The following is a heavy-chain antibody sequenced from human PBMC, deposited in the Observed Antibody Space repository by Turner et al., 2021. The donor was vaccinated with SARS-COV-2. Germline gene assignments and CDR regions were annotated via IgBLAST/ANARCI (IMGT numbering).Heavy chain of an antibody. CDR3: ARDCSTTTCEA. CDR2: ISSSSTYI. J-gene: IGHJ5*02. D-gene: IGHD2-2*01. Sequence: EVQLVESGGGLVKPGGSLRHSCAASGFTFTSYSMNWVRQAPGKGLEWVSSISSSSTYIYYADSVKGRFTISRDNAKNSLYLQMNSLRAEDTAVYYCARDCSTTTCEAWGQGTLVTVSS. CDR1: GFTFTSYS. V-gene: IGHV3-21*01.